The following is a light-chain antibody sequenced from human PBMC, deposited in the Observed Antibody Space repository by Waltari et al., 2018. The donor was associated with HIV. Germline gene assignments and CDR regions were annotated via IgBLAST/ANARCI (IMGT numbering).Light chain of an antibody. CDR2: GNN. J-gene: IGLJ1*01. V-gene: IGLV1-40*01. CDR1: KSNIGAGYA. Sequence: QSVLTQPPSLSGAPGQRVTISGTGSKSNIGAGYAVHWYQQVPGTAPKLLIYGNNNRPSGVPERFSGAKSDTSASLAITGLQAEDEADYYCQSWDDSLSGYVFGTGSKVTVL. CDR3: QSWDDSLSGYV.